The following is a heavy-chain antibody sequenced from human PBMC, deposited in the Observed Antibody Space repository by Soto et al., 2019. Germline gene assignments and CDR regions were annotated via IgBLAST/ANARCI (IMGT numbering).Heavy chain of an antibody. CDR2: ISHSGIT. J-gene: IGHJ4*02. CDR1: GDSISRSHW. V-gene: IGHV4-4*02. CDR3: ARVRYDRSGFDH. Sequence: QVQLQESGPGLVRPSGALSVTCAVSGDSISRSHWWSWVRQSPGKGLEGIGEISHSGITNYNPSLKSRVTISGDKSKNQRSLKLTSVTAADTAVYYCARVRYDRSGFDHWGQGTLVSVSS. D-gene: IGHD3-22*01.